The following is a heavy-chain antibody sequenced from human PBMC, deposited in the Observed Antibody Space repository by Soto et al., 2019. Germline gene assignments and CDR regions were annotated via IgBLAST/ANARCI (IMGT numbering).Heavy chain of an antibody. CDR2: IKSKNDGGTT. V-gene: IGHV3-15*07. CDR3: TTDAQWGI. Sequence: ESGGGLVKPGGSLRLSCAVSGLTFTNAWMNWVRQAPGKGLEWVGRIKSKNDGGTTEYSAPVKGRFTISRDDSKSTLYLQMNSLKTEDTAVYYCTTDAQWGIWGQGTMVTVSS. D-gene: IGHD2-8*01. CDR1: GLTFTNAW. J-gene: IGHJ3*02.